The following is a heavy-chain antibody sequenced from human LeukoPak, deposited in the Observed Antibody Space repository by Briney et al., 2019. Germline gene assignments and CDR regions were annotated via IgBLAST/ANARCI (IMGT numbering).Heavy chain of an antibody. CDR3: ASGGQIWIS. CDR2: IKQDGSEK. CDR1: GFTFSSYR. D-gene: IGHD5-18*01. Sequence: GGSLRLSCAASGFTFSSYRMSWVRQAPGKGLEWVANIKQDGSEKYYVDSVKGRFTISRDNAKNSLYLQMNSLRAEDTAVYYCASGGQIWISWGQGTLVTVSS. V-gene: IGHV3-7*01. J-gene: IGHJ5*02.